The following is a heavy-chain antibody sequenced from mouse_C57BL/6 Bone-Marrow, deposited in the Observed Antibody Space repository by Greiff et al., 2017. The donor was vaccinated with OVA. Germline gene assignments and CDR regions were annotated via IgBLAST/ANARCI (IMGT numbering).Heavy chain of an antibody. J-gene: IGHJ3*01. CDR1: GYTFTSYW. CDR3: ARIRRFAY. CDR2: IDPSDSYT. V-gene: IGHV1-50*01. Sequence: VKLQQPGAELVKPGASVKLSCKASGYTFTSYWMQWVKQRPGQGLEWIGEIDPSDSYTNYNQKFKGKATLTVDTSSSTAYMQLSSLTSEDAAVYYCARIRRFAYWGQGTLVTVSA.